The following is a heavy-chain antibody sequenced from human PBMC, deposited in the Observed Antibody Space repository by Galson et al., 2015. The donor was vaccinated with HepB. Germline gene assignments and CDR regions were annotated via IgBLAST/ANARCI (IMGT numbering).Heavy chain of an antibody. Sequence: SETLSLTCTVSGGSISSYYWSWIRQPPGKGLEWIGHIYYTGSTNYNPSLQSRVTMSVDTSENQFSLKLSSVTAADTALYYCARRRTTRAHAVQTDVGGKGAPGTGSS. J-gene: IGHJ6*03. CDR3: ARRRTTRAHAVQTDV. CDR1: GGSISSYY. D-gene: IGHD1-14*01. CDR2: IYYTGST. V-gene: IGHV4-59*01.